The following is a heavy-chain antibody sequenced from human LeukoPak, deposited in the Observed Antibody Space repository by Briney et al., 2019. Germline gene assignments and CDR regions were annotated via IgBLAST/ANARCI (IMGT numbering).Heavy chain of an antibody. J-gene: IGHJ4*02. CDR2: IRYDGSNK. D-gene: IGHD1-26*01. CDR1: GFTFSSYG. V-gene: IGHV3-30*02. CDR3: ARDFLVGAHYFDY. Sequence: GGSLRLSCAASGFTFSSYGMYWVRQAPGKGLEWVAFIRYDGSNKYYADSVKGRFTISRDNSKNTLYLQMNSLRAEDTAVYYCARDFLVGAHYFDYWGQGTLVTVSS.